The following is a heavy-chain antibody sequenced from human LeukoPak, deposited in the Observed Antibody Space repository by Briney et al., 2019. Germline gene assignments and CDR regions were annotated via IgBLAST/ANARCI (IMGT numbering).Heavy chain of an antibody. J-gene: IGHJ4*02. CDR3: ARDGEWEPYYFDY. V-gene: IGHV1-3*04. Sequence: GASVKVSCKASGYTFTSYAMNWVRQAPGQRLEWMGWINTGNGNTNYAQKLQGRVTMTTDTSTSTAYMELRSLRSDDTAVYYCARDGEWEPYYFDYWGQGTLVTVSS. D-gene: IGHD1-26*01. CDR2: INTGNGNT. CDR1: GYTFTSYA.